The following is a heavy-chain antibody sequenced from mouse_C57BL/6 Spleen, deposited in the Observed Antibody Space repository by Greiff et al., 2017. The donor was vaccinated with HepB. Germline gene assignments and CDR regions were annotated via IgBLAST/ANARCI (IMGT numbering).Heavy chain of an antibody. J-gene: IGHJ3*01. V-gene: IGHV3-6*01. CDR1: GYSITSGYY. Sequence: EVQLQESGPGLVKPSQSLSLTCSVTGYSITSGYYWNWIRQFPGDKLEWMGYISYDGSNNYNPSLKNRISITRDTSKNQFFLKLNSVTTEDTATYYCAREDGNYPFAYWGQGTLVTVSA. D-gene: IGHD2-1*01. CDR3: AREDGNYPFAY. CDR2: ISYDGSN.